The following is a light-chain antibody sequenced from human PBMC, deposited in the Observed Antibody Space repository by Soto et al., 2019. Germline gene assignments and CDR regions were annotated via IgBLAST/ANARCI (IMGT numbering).Light chain of an antibody. CDR2: EVI. CDR1: SSDVGGYDY. Sequence: QSVLTKSASVSGSPGQSITIPCTGSSSDVGGYDYGSWYQQHPGKVPKLIIYEVIKRPSGVSHRFSGSKSGNTASLTISGLQTEDEADYYCSSYTTSSALVFGGGTKVTVL. CDR3: SSYTTSSALV. J-gene: IGLJ2*01. V-gene: IGLV2-14*01.